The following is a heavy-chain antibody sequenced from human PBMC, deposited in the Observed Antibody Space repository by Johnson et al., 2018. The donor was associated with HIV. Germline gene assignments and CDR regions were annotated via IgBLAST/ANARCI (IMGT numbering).Heavy chain of an antibody. CDR3: TTMGLDSSSWRYDAFDI. D-gene: IGHD6-13*01. CDR2: IGSADDT. V-gene: IGHV3-13*01. Sequence: VQLVESGGGLVQPGGSLRLSCAASGFTFSSFDMRWVRQATGKGLEWVSVIGSADDTNSAGSVKGRFTISRENAKNSFFLQMNSLKTEDTAVYYCTTMGLDSSSWRYDAFDIWGQGTMVTVSS. CDR1: GFTFSSFD. J-gene: IGHJ3*02.